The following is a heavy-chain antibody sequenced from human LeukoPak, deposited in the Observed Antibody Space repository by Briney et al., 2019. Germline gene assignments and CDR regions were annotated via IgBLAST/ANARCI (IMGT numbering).Heavy chain of an antibody. D-gene: IGHD6-13*01. CDR3: AKDGRRAAAGKYNWFDP. V-gene: IGHV3-30*18. CDR2: ISYDGSNK. Sequence: GGSLRLSCAASGFTFSSYGMHWVRQAPGKGLEWVAVISYDGSNKYYADSMKGRFTISRDNSKNTLYLQMNSLRAEDTAVYYCAKDGRRAAAGKYNWFDPWGQGTLVTVSS. CDR1: GFTFSSYG. J-gene: IGHJ5*02.